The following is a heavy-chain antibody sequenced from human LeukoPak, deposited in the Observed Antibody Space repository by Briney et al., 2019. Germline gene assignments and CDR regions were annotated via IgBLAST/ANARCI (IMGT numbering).Heavy chain of an antibody. CDR1: GGSISSYY. CDR3: ARSRGYGDYFDY. V-gene: IGHV4-59*08. J-gene: IGHJ4*02. D-gene: IGHD4-17*01. Sequence: SETLSLTCTVSGGSISSYYWSWIRQPPGKGLEWIGYIYYSGSTNYNPSLKSRVTISVDTSKNQFSLKLSSVTAADTAVYYCARSRGYGDYFDYWGQGTLVTVSS. CDR2: IYYSGST.